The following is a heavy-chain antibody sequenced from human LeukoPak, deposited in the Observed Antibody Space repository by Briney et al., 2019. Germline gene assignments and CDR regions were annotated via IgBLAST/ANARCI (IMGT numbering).Heavy chain of an antibody. Sequence: ASVKVSCKASRHTFTGYYIHWVRQAPGQGLEWMGWINPNSGATKYAQKFKGTVTLTTETSISTAYMPLRSLKSDDTAVYYCASPDYYGSGSYQFDPWGQGTLVTVSS. CDR3: ASPDYYGSGSYQFDP. CDR1: RHTFTGYY. CDR2: INPNSGAT. J-gene: IGHJ5*02. D-gene: IGHD3-10*01. V-gene: IGHV1-2*02.